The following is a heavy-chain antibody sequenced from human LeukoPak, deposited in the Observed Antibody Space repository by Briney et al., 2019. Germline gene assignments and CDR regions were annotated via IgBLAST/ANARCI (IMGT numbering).Heavy chain of an antibody. V-gene: IGHV4-59*01. CDR2: INYIGST. J-gene: IGHJ3*02. CDR3: ARDPLSANDFDI. D-gene: IGHD6-25*01. CDR1: GGSFSNSY. Sequence: PSETLSLTCTVSGGSFSNSYWSWIRQPPGKGLEWIGYINYIGSTKYNPSLKSRVTISLDTSKNQFSLTLSSVTAADTAVYFCARDPLSANDFDIWGQGTMVTVPS.